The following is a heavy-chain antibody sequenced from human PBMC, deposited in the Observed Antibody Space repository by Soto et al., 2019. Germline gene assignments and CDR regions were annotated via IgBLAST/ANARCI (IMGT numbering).Heavy chain of an antibody. CDR2: IYHSGST. J-gene: IGHJ6*02. V-gene: IGHV4-4*02. D-gene: IGHD5-18*01. CDR3: ASKAYSYGDHPMDV. CDR1: GGSISSSNW. Sequence: QVQLQESGPGLVKPSGTLSLTCAVSGGSISSSNWWSWVRQPPGKGLEWIGEIYHSGSTNYNPSLKSRATXXVXKXXHQFSLKLRSVTAADTAVYYGASKAYSYGDHPMDVWGQGTTVTVSS.